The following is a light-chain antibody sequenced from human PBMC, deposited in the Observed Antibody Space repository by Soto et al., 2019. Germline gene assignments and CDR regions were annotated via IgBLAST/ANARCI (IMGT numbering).Light chain of an antibody. CDR3: SSYTSSSSPYI. Sequence: QSALTQPASVSGSPGQSITISCTGTSREFGGYNYVNWYLQHPGNAPKLMIYDVSDRPSGVSDRFSGSKSGNTASLTISGFQAEDEADYYCSSYTSSSSPYIFGTGTKVTVL. J-gene: IGLJ1*01. CDR2: DVS. CDR1: SREFGGYNY. V-gene: IGLV2-14*01.